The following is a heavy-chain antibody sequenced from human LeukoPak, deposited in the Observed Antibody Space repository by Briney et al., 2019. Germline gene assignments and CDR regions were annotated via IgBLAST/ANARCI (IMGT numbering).Heavy chain of an antibody. CDR2: ISAYNGNT. J-gene: IGHJ4*02. CDR3: ARAVQVTTGGLFDY. D-gene: IGHD4-17*01. V-gene: IGHV1-18*01. Sequence: ASVKVSCKASGYTFTSYDINWVRQATGQGLEWMGWISAYNGNTNYAQKFQGRVTITADKSTSTAYMELSSLRSEDTAVYYCARAVQVTTGGLFDYWGQGTLVTVSS. CDR1: GYTFTSYD.